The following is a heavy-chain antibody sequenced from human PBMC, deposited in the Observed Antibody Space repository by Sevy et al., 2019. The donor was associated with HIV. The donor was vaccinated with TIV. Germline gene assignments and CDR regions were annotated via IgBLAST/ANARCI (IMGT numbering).Heavy chain of an antibody. V-gene: IGHV3-33*01. Sequence: SCKVSGYTLTQLSMHWVRQAPGKGLEWVATIWNDITNKYYADSAKGRFTISRDNSKNTLYLQMNSLRAEDTAVYYCASLPNNYYDRGGYSGDDAFDIWGQGTMVTVSS. CDR1: GYTLTQLS. J-gene: IGHJ3*02. CDR3: ASLPNNYYDRGGYSGDDAFDI. D-gene: IGHD3-22*01. CDR2: IWNDITNK.